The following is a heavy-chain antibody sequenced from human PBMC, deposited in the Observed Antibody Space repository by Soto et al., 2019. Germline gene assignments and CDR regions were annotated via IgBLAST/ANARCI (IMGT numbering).Heavy chain of an antibody. V-gene: IGHV3-48*01. D-gene: IGHD4-4*01. Sequence: EVQLVESGGGLVQPGGSLRLSCAASGFTFSSYTMSWVRQAPGKGLEWVSYIISTSKTMYYADSVKGRFTISRDNARNSLYLQMNSLRAEDTAVYYCARRAPGMTTTDNYYYYMDVWGKGTTVTVSS. CDR1: GFTFSSYT. CDR2: IISTSKTM. J-gene: IGHJ6*03. CDR3: ARRAPGMTTTDNYYYYMDV.